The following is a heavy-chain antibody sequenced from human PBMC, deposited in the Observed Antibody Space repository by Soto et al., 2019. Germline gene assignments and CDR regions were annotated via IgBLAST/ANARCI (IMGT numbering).Heavy chain of an antibody. D-gene: IGHD3-10*01. J-gene: IGHJ3*02. V-gene: IGHV3-30-3*01. CDR3: ARDREGFGEFGAFDI. CDR1: GFTFSSYA. CDR2: ISYDGSNK. Sequence: GGSLRLSCAASGFTFSSYAMHWVRQAPGKGLEWVAVISYDGSNKYYADSVKGRSTTSRDNSKNTLYLQMNSLRAEDTAVYYCARDREGFGEFGAFDIWGQGTMVTVSS.